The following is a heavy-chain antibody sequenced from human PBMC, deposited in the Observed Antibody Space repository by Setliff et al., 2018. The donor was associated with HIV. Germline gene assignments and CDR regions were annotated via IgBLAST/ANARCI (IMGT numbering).Heavy chain of an antibody. V-gene: IGHV3-74*01. J-gene: IGHJ4*02. Sequence: PGGSLRLSCAASGFTFSDYWMHWVRQDPGKGLVWVSRINSDGSNTRYADSVRGRFTISRDNAKNTLYLQMNSLRAEDTAIYFCARASPHRYFFDYWGQGSLVTVSS. CDR3: ARASPHRYFFDY. D-gene: IGHD1-20*01. CDR1: GFTFSDYW. CDR2: INSDGSNT.